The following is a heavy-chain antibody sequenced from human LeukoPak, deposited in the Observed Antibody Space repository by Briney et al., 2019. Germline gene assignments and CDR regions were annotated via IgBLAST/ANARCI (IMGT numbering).Heavy chain of an antibody. CDR3: ARGRRITIFGVVIDFDY. CDR2: ISAYNGNT. V-gene: IGHV1-18*01. D-gene: IGHD3-3*01. CDR1: GYTFTSYG. J-gene: IGHJ4*02. Sequence: GASVKVSCKASGYTFTSYGISWVRQAPGQGLEWMRWISAYNGNTNYARKLQGRVTMTTDTSTSTAYMELRSLRSDDTAVYYCARGRRITIFGVVIDFDYWGQGTLVTVSS.